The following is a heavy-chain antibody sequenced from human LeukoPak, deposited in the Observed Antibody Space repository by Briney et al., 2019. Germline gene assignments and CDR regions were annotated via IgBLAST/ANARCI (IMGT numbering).Heavy chain of an antibody. D-gene: IGHD6-19*01. V-gene: IGHV3-30*18. Sequence: GRSLRLCCAASRFIFSIFGMRWVRQARGKGVGGVAVISYGGRNKYYADSVKGRFTIYRDNSKNTLYLQMNSLRAEDTAVYYCANQGGGSGWYLSYWGQGTLVTVSS. CDR2: ISYGGRNK. CDR3: ANQGGGSGWYLSY. CDR1: RFIFSIFG. J-gene: IGHJ4*02.